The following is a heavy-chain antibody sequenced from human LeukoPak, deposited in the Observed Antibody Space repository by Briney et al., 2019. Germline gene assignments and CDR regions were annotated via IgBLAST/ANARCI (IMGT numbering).Heavy chain of an antibody. D-gene: IGHD3-9*01. CDR1: GGSISSYY. J-gene: IGHJ6*03. CDR3: ARGVSPSYDILTGYYYYYYYMDV. Sequence: PSETLSLTCTVSGGSISSYYWSWIRQPAGKGLEWIGRIYTSGSTNYNPSLKSRVTMSVDTSKNQFSLKLSSVTAADTAVYYCARGVSPSYDILTGYYYYYYYMDVWGKGTTVTVSS. CDR2: IYTSGST. V-gene: IGHV4-4*07.